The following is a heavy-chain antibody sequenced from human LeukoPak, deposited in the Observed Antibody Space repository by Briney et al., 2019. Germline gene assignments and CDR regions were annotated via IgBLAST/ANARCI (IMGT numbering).Heavy chain of an antibody. CDR2: ISSNGGST. CDR3: ARLSMVRGDIRDY. CDR1: GFTFSSYA. Sequence: GGSLRLSCAASGFTFSSYAMHWVRQAPGKGLEYVSAISSNGGSTYYANSVKGRFTISRDNSKNTLYLQKGSLRAEDMAVYYCARLSMVRGDIRDYWGQGTLVTVSS. J-gene: IGHJ4*02. D-gene: IGHD3-10*01. V-gene: IGHV3-64*01.